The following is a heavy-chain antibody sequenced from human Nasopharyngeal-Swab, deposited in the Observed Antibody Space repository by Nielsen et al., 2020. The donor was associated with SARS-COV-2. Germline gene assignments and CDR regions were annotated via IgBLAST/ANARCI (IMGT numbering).Heavy chain of an antibody. V-gene: IGHV3-30*18. J-gene: IGHJ4*02. CDR1: GFTFSSYG. CDR2: ISYDGSNK. CDR3: AKDGGLVGYYYDY. Sequence: GESLKISCAASGFTFSSYGMHWVRQAPGQGLEWVAVISYDGSNKYYGDSVKGRFTISRDNSKNTLYLQMNSLRAEDTAVYYCAKDGGLVGYYYDYWGQGTLVTVSS. D-gene: IGHD3-22*01.